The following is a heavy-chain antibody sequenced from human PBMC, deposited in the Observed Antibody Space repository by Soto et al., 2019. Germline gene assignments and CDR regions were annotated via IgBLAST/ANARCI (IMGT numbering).Heavy chain of an antibody. V-gene: IGHV3-48*01. D-gene: IGHD2-15*01. J-gene: IGHJ4*02. CDR2: IRGDGGKV. CDR1: GFTFSTYS. CDR3: ARDPHSLDY. Sequence: DVQLLESGGGLIQPGGSLRLSRAASGFTFSTYSMNWVRQTPEKGLQWVAYIRGDGGKVHHADSVKGRFTISRDNVKNSLFLQMNNLRVEDTAVYYCARDPHSLDYWGQGVLVTXSS.